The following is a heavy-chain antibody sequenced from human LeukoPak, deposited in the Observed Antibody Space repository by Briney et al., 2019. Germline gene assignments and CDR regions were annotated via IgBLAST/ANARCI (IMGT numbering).Heavy chain of an antibody. V-gene: IGHV3-33*08. CDR1: GFTFSTYA. D-gene: IGHD3-10*01. J-gene: IGHJ4*02. Sequence: GGSLRLSCVVSGFTFSTYAMHWVRQAPGKGLEWVAVIWYDGSNKYYADSVKGRFTISRDNSKNTLYLQMNSLRAEDTAVYYCARFYGSAGAADYWGQGTLVTVSS. CDR3: ARFYGSAGAADY. CDR2: IWYDGSNK.